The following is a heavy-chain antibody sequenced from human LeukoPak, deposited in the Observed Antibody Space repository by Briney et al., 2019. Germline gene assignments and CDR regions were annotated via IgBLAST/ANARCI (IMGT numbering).Heavy chain of an antibody. V-gene: IGHV4-34*01. CDR2: INHSGST. J-gene: IGHJ4*02. Sequence: SGTLSLTLPGFGGAFNGFYWSLVPQPPRKGPEGIGEINHSGSTNYNPSLKSRVTISVDTSKNQFSLKLSSVTAADTAVYYCARGLDSSSWYYGYWGQGTLVTVSS. D-gene: IGHD6-13*01. CDR1: GGAFNGFY. CDR3: ARGLDSSSWYYGY.